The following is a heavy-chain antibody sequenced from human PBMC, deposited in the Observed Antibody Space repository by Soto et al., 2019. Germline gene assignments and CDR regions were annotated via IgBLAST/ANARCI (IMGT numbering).Heavy chain of an antibody. CDR1: GGSISSYY. V-gene: IGHV4-59*01. CDR2: IYYSGST. D-gene: IGHD3-3*01. J-gene: IGHJ4*02. CDR3: ARGYDFWSGYYFDY. Sequence: SETLSLTCAVSGGSISSYYWSWIRQPPGKGLEWIGYIYYSGSTNYNPSLKSRVTISVDTSKNQFSLKLSSVTAADTAVYYCARGYDFWSGYYFDYWGQGTLVTVSS.